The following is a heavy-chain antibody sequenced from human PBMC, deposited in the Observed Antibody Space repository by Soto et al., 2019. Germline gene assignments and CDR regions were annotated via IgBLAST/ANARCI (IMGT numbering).Heavy chain of an antibody. CDR1: GYIFTAYS. CDR3: AREENCSDGICYSEYFQR. J-gene: IGHJ1*01. Sequence: ASVKVSCRASGYIFTAYSMHFVRQAPGQWLEWMGVVNPSGGSTNYAQKFQGRITMTRDTSTSTVYMDLSSLTSEDTAVYYCAREENCSDGICYSEYFQRWGQGTLVTVSS. CDR2: VNPSGGST. D-gene: IGHD2-15*01. V-gene: IGHV1-46*01.